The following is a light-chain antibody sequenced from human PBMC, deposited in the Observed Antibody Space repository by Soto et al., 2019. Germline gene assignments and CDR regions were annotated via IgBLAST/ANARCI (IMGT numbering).Light chain of an antibody. V-gene: IGKV3-15*01. CDR1: RIISIN. Sequence: IVMTQSPGTLSVSPGERATLSCRASRIISINLAWYQQKPGQAPRLLIYGASTRATGIPARFSGSGSGTDFTLTISSLQSDDVAFYFCQHYNDRPPMVTFGQGTRLEIK. CDR2: GAS. J-gene: IGKJ5*01. CDR3: QHYNDRPPMVT.